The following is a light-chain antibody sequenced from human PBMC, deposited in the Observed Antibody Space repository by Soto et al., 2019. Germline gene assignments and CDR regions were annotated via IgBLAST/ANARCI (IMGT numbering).Light chain of an antibody. J-gene: IGKJ4*01. CDR2: KXS. CDR3: QQYQIVSRT. CDR1: PSIGNW. V-gene: IGKV1-5*03. Sequence: DVHMTQSPSTLPASLGDRVTVTXRASPSIGNWLAWYQQEPGXAPQXXXVKXSNLERGCPSRFSGSGSGTEFSLTISSLQPDDFATYYCQQYQIVSRTFGGGTKVDIK.